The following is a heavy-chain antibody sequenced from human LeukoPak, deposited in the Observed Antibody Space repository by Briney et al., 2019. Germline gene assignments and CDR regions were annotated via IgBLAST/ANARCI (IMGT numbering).Heavy chain of an antibody. CDR3: AREHRELDYFDY. D-gene: IGHD1-26*01. V-gene: IGHV1-46*01. CDR1: GYTFTSYY. CDR2: INPSGGST. Sequence: ASVKVSCKASGYTFTSYYMHWVRQAPGQGLEWMGIINPSGGSTSYAQKFQGRVTMTRDMSTSTVYMELSSLRSEDTAVYYCAREHRELDYFDYWGQGTLVTVSS. J-gene: IGHJ4*02.